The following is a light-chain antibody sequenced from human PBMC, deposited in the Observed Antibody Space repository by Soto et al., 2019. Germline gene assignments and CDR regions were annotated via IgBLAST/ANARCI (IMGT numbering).Light chain of an antibody. V-gene: IGKV3-15*01. CDR3: QQYNDWPPLT. CDR2: AAS. CDR1: QSVSSN. Sequence: EIVMTQSPATLSVSPGERATLSCRASQSVSSNLAWYQQKPGQAPRLLIYAASTRATGVPDRFGGSGSGTAFTLTVSGLQSEDSAVYYCQQYNDWPPLTFGGGTKVEIK. J-gene: IGKJ4*01.